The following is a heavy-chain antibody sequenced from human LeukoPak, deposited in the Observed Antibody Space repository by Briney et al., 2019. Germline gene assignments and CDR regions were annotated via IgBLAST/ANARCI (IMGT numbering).Heavy chain of an antibody. CDR2: IYTRGST. CDR3: ARAYYYDSSGYYWDY. CDR1: GGSISSYY. Sequence: SETLSLTCTVSGGSISSYYWSWIRQPAGKGLEWIGRIYTRGSTNYNPSLKSRVTMSVDTSKNQFSLKLSSVTAADTAVYYCARAYYYDSSGYYWDYWGQGTLVTVSS. J-gene: IGHJ4*02. V-gene: IGHV4-4*07. D-gene: IGHD3-22*01.